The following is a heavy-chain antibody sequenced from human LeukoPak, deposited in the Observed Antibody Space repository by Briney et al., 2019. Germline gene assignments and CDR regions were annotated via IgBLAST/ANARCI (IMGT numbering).Heavy chain of an antibody. V-gene: IGHV3-33*01. CDR1: GFAFSTYG. Sequence: PGGSLRLSCAASGFAFSTYGMYWVRQAPGKGLEWVTVIWHDGSNQYYADSVKGRFTVSRDNSKNTLYLQMDSLRAEDTAVCYCARVIDGYNFIDYWGQGTLVTVSS. CDR3: ARVIDGYNFIDY. CDR2: IWHDGSNQ. J-gene: IGHJ4*02. D-gene: IGHD5-24*01.